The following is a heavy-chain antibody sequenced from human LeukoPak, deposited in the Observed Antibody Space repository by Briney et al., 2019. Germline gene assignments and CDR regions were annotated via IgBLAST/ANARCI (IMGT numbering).Heavy chain of an antibody. J-gene: IGHJ4*02. CDR2: ISYDGSNK. CDR3: ARDGGDYGDFPFDY. D-gene: IGHD4-17*01. CDR1: GFTFSSYG. Sequence: GGSLRLSCAASGFTFSSYGMHWVRQAPGKGLEWVAVISYDGSNKYYADSVKGRFTISRDNSKNTLYLQMNSLRAEDTAVYYCARDGGDYGDFPFDYWGQGTLVTVSS. V-gene: IGHV3-30*03.